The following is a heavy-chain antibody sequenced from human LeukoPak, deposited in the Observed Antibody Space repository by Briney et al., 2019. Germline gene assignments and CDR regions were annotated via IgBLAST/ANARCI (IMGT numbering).Heavy chain of an antibody. J-gene: IGHJ6*02. CDR3: ASERITMVRGVSSFYYGMDV. V-gene: IGHV4-39*07. CDR2: IYYSGST. CDR1: GGSISSSSYY. D-gene: IGHD3-10*01. Sequence: SETLSLTCTVSGGSISSSSYYWGWIRQPPGKGLEWIGSIYYSGSTYYNPSLKSRVTISVDTSKNQFSLKLSSVTAADTAVYYCASERITMVRGVSSFYYGMDVWGQGTTVTVSS.